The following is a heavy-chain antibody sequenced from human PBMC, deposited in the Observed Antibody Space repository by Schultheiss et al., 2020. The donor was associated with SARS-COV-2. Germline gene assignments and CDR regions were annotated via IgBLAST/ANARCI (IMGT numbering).Heavy chain of an antibody. CDR3: ARDRGYDSSGYLSYYYGMDV. Sequence: SETLSLTCTVSGDSISSSSYYWGWIRQPPGKGLEWIGEINHSGSTNYNPSLKSRVTISVDTSKNQFSLKLSSVTAADTAVYYCARDRGYDSSGYLSYYYGMDVWGQGTTVTVS. CDR1: GDSISSSSYY. CDR2: INHSGST. D-gene: IGHD3-22*01. J-gene: IGHJ6*02. V-gene: IGHV4-39*07.